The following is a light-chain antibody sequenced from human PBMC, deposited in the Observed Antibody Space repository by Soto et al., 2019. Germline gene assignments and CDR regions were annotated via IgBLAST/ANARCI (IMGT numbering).Light chain of an antibody. Sequence: VLTQPPSASESPGQRVTISCSGSSSNVGSNAVNWYQQLPGTAPTLLIYSNNERLSGVPDRFSGSKSGTSASLAISGLQSEDEADYYCATWDDSLNGYVFGTGTKVNGL. CDR3: ATWDDSLNGYV. CDR1: SSNVGSNA. CDR2: SNN. J-gene: IGLJ1*01. V-gene: IGLV1-44*01.